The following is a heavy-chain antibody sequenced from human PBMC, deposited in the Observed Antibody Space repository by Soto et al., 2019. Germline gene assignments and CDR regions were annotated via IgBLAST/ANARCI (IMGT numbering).Heavy chain of an antibody. CDR3: ARDAIAAAGYDAFDI. J-gene: IGHJ3*02. CDR1: GFTFSSYG. Sequence: QVQLVESGGGVVQPGRSLRLSCAASGFTFSSYGMHWVRQAPGKGLEWVAVIWYDGSNKYYADSVKGRFTISRDNSKNTLYLQMNRLRAEDTAVYYCARDAIAAAGYDAFDIWGQGTMVTVSS. V-gene: IGHV3-33*01. CDR2: IWYDGSNK. D-gene: IGHD6-13*01.